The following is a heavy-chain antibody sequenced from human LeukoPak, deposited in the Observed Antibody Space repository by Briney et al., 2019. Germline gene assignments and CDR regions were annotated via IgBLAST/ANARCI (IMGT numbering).Heavy chain of an antibody. D-gene: IGHD2-2*01. J-gene: IGHJ4*02. CDR1: GGSISSYY. CDR2: SGST. Sequence: SETLSLTCTVSGGSISSYYWSWIRQPPGKGLEWIGYSGSTSYNPSLKSRVTISVDTSKNQISLKVRSATAADTAVYYCARGPAEFDYWGQGTLVTVSS. CDR3: ARGPAEFDY. V-gene: IGHV4-59*01.